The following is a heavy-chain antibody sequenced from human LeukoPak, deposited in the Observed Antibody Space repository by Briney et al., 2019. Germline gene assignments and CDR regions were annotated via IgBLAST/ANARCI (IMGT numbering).Heavy chain of an antibody. CDR1: GGSISSGGYS. V-gene: IGHV4-30-2*01. J-gene: IGHJ4*02. CDR3: ARAGWSSSWYKSSGYFDY. CDR2: IYHSGST. Sequence: SETLSLTCAVSGGSISSGGYSWSWIRQPPGKGLEWIGYIYHSGSTYYNPSLKSRVTISVDKSKNQFSLKLSSVTAADTAVYYCARAGWSSSWYKSSGYFDYWGQGTLVTVSS. D-gene: IGHD6-13*01.